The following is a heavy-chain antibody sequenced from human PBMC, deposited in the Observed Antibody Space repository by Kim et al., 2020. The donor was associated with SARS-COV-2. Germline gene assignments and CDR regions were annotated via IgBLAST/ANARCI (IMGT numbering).Heavy chain of an antibody. CDR1: GGSFSGYY. V-gene: IGHV4-34*01. D-gene: IGHD3-22*01. CDR2: INHSGST. J-gene: IGHJ5*02. Sequence: SETLSLTCAVYGGSFSGYYWSWIRQPPGKGLEWIGEINHSGSTNYNPSLKSRVTISVDTSKNQFSLKLSSVTAADTAVYYCARDDSSGSFDPWGQGTLVTVSS. CDR3: ARDDSSGSFDP.